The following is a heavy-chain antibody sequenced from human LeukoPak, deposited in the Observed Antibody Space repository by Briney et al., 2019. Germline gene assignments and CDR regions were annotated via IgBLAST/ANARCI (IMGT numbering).Heavy chain of an antibody. Sequence: GGSLRLSCAASGFTVSSNFMAWVRQAPGKGLEWVSVIYGGGSTFYADSVKGRSTISRDNSKNTLYLQMNSLRAEDTAVYYCARTRWDYSSSSFDYWGQGTLVTVSS. CDR3: ARTRWDYSSSSFDY. J-gene: IGHJ4*02. CDR1: GFTVSSNF. CDR2: IYGGGST. V-gene: IGHV3-66*01. D-gene: IGHD6-6*01.